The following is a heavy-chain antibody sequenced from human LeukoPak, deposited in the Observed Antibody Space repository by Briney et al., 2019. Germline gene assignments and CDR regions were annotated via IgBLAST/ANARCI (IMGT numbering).Heavy chain of an antibody. CDR2: IYYSGST. J-gene: IGHJ3*02. CDR3: AIQWLSAYDAFDI. Sequence: SGTLSLTCTVSGGSISSSSYYWGWIRQPPGKGLEWIGSIYYSGSTYYNPSLKSRVTISVDTSKNQFSLKLSSVTAADTAVYYCAIQWLSAYDAFDIWGQGTMVTVSS. V-gene: IGHV4-39*07. D-gene: IGHD3-22*01. CDR1: GGSISSSSYY.